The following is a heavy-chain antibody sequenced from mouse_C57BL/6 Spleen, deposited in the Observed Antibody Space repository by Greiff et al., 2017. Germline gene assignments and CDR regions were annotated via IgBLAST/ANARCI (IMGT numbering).Heavy chain of an antibody. CDR2: ISSGSSTI. CDR3: ARGDYASFAY. CDR1: GFTFSDYG. Sequence: EVKLQESGGGLVKPGGSLKLSCAASGFTFSDYGMHWVRQAPEKGLEWVAYISSGSSTIYYADTVKGRFTISRDNAKNTLFLQMTSLRSEDTAMYYCARGDYASFAYWGQGTLVTVSA. J-gene: IGHJ3*01. V-gene: IGHV5-17*01. D-gene: IGHD2-4*01.